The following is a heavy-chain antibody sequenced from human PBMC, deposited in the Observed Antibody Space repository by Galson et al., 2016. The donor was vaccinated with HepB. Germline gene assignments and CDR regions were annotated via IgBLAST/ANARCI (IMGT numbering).Heavy chain of an antibody. CDR1: GGSISSRSYY. V-gene: IGHV4-39*01. D-gene: IGHD5-24*01. J-gene: IGHJ4*02. CDR3: ARPDGSSEHLDC. CDR2: IYFSGTT. Sequence: ETLSLTCTVSGGSISSRSYYWGWIRQPPGMGLEWIGSIYFSGTTYCNPSLKSRVTISVDTSRNQFSLKVTSVTAAETAVYYCARPDGSSEHLDCWGQGTLVTVSS.